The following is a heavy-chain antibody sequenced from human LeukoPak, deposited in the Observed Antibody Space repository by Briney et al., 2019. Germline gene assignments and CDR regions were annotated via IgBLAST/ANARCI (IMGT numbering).Heavy chain of an antibody. D-gene: IGHD6-13*01. Sequence: GESLKISCKGSGYTFTSYWIGWVRQMPGKGLEWMGIIYPGDSDTRYSPSFQGQVTLSADRSISTAYLQWSTLKASDTAIYYCARWRSSWYFDLWGRGTLFSVSS. CDR2: IYPGDSDT. CDR1: GYTFTSYW. CDR3: ARWRSSWYFDL. V-gene: IGHV5-51*01. J-gene: IGHJ2*01.